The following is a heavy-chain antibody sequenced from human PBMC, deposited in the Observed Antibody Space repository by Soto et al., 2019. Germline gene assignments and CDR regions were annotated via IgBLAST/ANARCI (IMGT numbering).Heavy chain of an antibody. CDR1: GGSISSGGYY. CDR2: IYYSGST. J-gene: IGHJ5*02. CDR3: ARGYYDSSGYRRIAYGWFDP. V-gene: IGHV4-31*03. D-gene: IGHD3-22*01. Sequence: QVQLQESGPGLVKPSQTLSLTCTVSGGSISSGGYYWSWIRQHPGKGLEWIGYIYYSGSTYYNPSLKSRVTISVDTSKNQFSLKLSSVTAADTAVYYCARGYYDSSGYRRIAYGWFDPWGQGTLVTVSS.